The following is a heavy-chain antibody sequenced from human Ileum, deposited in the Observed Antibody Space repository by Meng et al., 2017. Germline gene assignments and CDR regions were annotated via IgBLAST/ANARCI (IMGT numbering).Heavy chain of an antibody. CDR2: INPNSGDT. CDR1: GYTFTAFY. Sequence: QGELGQSGAWVKKPGASVKVSCKASGYTFTAFYMHWVRQAPGQGLEWMGRINPNSGDTKCAQKFQGRVTMTRDTSISTAYMELSTLTSDDTAMYYCARDLRGGGSYYLSYWGQGTLVTVSS. D-gene: IGHD1-26*01. J-gene: IGHJ4*02. CDR3: ARDLRGGGSYYLSY. V-gene: IGHV1-2*06.